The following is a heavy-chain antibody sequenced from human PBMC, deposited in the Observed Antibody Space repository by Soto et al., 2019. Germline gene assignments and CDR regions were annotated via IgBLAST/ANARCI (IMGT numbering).Heavy chain of an antibody. J-gene: IGHJ4*02. V-gene: IGHV4-31*03. CDR2: ISYSGNT. D-gene: IGHD5-18*01. Sequence: QVQLEESGPGLVKPSQTLSLTCTVSGGSISSGGYYWNWIRQHSGKGLEWVGHISYSGNTYYNPSLKRRVTISLDTSNNQFSLNLGSVTAADTAVYYCARDSMATPLCYWGQGTLVTVSS. CDR1: GGSISSGGYY. CDR3: ARDSMATPLCY.